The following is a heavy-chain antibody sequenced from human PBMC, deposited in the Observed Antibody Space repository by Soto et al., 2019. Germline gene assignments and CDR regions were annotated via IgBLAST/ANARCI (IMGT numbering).Heavy chain of an antibody. D-gene: IGHD2-2*01. J-gene: IGHJ4*02. CDR3: AKAARTYCSSTSCYFLGFDY. CDR2: ISGSGGST. Sequence: EVQLLESGGGLVQPGGSLRLSCAASGFTFSSYAMSWVRQAPGKGLEWVSAISGSGGSTYYADSVKGRFTISRDNSKNTLYLQMNSLRAEDTAVYYCAKAARTYCSSTSCYFLGFDYWGQGTLATVSS. V-gene: IGHV3-23*01. CDR1: GFTFSSYA.